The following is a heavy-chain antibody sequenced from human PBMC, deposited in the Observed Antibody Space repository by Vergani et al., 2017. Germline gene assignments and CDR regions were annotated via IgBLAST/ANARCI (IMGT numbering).Heavy chain of an antibody. J-gene: IGHJ4*02. D-gene: IGHD1-26*01. CDR1: GFTFSSYA. CDR3: AKDRAGRGSYYGSFDY. V-gene: IGHV3-23*01. Sequence: EVQLLESGGGLVQPGGSLRLSCAASGFTFSSYAMSWVRQAPGKGLEWVSAISSSGGSTYYADSVKGRFTISRDNSKNTLYLQMNSLRAEDTAVYYCAKDRAGRGSYYGSFDYWGQGTLVTVSS. CDR2: ISSSGGST.